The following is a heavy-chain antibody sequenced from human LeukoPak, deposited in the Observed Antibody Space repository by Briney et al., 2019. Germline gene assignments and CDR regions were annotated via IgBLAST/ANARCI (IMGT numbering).Heavy chain of an antibody. V-gene: IGHV1-18*01. J-gene: IGHJ4*02. CDR1: GYTFTSYG. Sequence: ASVKVSCKASGYTFTSYGICWVRQAPGQGLEWMGWISAYNGNTNYARKLQGRVTMTTDTSTSTAYMELRSLRSDDTAVYYCARGLRTTVTLGEFDYWGQGTLVTVSS. CDR2: ISAYNGNT. CDR3: ARGLRTTVTLGEFDY. D-gene: IGHD4-17*01.